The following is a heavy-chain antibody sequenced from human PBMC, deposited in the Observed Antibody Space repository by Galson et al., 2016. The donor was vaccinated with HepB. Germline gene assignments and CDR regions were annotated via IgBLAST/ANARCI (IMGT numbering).Heavy chain of an antibody. CDR1: GFTVSSNY. CDR3: ALLVEVVAATPSQKFHY. J-gene: IGHJ4*02. D-gene: IGHD2-15*01. V-gene: IGHV3-53*01. CDR2: IYSGGNT. Sequence: SLRLSCAASGFTVSSNYVSWVRQAPGKGLEWVSVIYSGGNTDYADSVRGRFVISRDTSRNVVFLQMNSLKIEDTATYYCALLVEVVAATPSQKFHYWGQGTLVAVSS.